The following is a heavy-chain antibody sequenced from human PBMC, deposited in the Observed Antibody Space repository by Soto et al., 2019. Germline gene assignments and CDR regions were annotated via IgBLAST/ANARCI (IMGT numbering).Heavy chain of an antibody. Sequence: GASVKVSCKASGYTFTSYDINWVRQATGQGLEWMGWMNPNSGNTGYAQKFQGRVTMTRNTSISTAYMELSSLRSEDTAVYYCARSCSGGSCYFSWFDPWGQGTLVTVSS. CDR2: MNPNSGNT. V-gene: IGHV1-8*01. CDR3: ARSCSGGSCYFSWFDP. J-gene: IGHJ5*02. CDR1: GYTFTSYD. D-gene: IGHD2-15*01.